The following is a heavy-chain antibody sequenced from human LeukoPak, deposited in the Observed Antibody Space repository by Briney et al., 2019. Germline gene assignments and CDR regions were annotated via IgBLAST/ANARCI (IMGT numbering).Heavy chain of an antibody. CDR1: GFTFSSYS. CDR3: ARDKMPVLLWFGEQEYYFDY. Sequence: GGSLRLSCAASGFTFSSYSMNWVRQAPGKGLEWVSSISSSSSYIYYADSVKGRFTISRDNAKNSLYLQMNSLRAEDTAVYYCARDKMPVLLWFGEQEYYFDYWGQGTLVTVSS. CDR2: ISSSSSYI. D-gene: IGHD3-10*01. V-gene: IGHV3-21*01. J-gene: IGHJ4*02.